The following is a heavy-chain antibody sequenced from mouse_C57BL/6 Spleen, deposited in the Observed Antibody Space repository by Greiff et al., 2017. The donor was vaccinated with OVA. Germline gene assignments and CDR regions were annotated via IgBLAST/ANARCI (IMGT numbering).Heavy chain of an antibody. D-gene: IGHD2-5*01. CDR2: INPNNGGT. CDR1: GYTFTDYN. CDR3: ARRNSNFFDY. J-gene: IGHJ2*01. V-gene: IGHV1-18*01. Sequence: EVKLVESGPELVKPGASVKIPCKASGYTFTDYNMDWVKQSHGKSLEWIGDINPNNGGTIYNQKFKGKATLTVDKSSSTAYMELRSLTSEDTAVYYCARRNSNFFDYWGQGTTLTVSS.